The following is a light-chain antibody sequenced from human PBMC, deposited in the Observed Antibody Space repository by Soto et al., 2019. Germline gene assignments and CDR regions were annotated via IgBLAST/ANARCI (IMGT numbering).Light chain of an antibody. J-gene: IGKJ2*01. CDR3: MQALQTPYT. CDR2: LGS. Sequence: IGWTQSPLSLPVPPGEPPSIPSRLIQGLLLSNDNNYLDWYLQKPGQSPQLLIYLGSNRASGVPDRFSGSGSGTDFTLKISRVEAEDVGVYYCMQALQTPYTFGQGTKLEIK. CDR1: QGLLLSNDNNY. V-gene: IGKV2-28*01.